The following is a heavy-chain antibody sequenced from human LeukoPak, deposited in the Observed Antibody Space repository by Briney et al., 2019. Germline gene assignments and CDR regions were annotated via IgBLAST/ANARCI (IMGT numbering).Heavy chain of an antibody. V-gene: IGHV3-30*18. CDR3: AKEFSGDYLQFYFDY. J-gene: IGHJ4*02. Sequence: GSLRLSCAASGFTFSSYGMHWVRQAPGKGLEWVAVISYDGSNKYYADSVKGRFTISRDNSKNTLYLQMNSLRAEDTAVYYCAKEFSGDYLQFYFDYWGQGTLVTVSS. CDR2: ISYDGSNK. CDR1: GFTFSSYG. D-gene: IGHD4-17*01.